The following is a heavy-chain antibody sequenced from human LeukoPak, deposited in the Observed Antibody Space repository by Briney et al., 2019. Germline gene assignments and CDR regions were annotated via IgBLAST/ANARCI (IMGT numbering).Heavy chain of an antibody. Sequence: ASVKVSCKASGYTFTSYGIIWVRQAPGRGLEWMGWISAYNGNTNYAQKLQGRVTMTTDTSTSTAYMELRSLRSDDTAVYYCARDAYGSGSGDFDYWGQGTLVTVSS. J-gene: IGHJ4*02. V-gene: IGHV1-18*01. D-gene: IGHD3-10*01. CDR3: ARDAYGSGSGDFDY. CDR2: ISAYNGNT. CDR1: GYTFTSYG.